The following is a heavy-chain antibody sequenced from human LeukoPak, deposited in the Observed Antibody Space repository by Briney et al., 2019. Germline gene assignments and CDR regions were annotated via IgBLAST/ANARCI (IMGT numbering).Heavy chain of an antibody. Sequence: GGSLRLSXAASGFTVSSNYMSWVRQAPGKGLEWVSVIYSGGSTYYADSVKGRFTISRDNSKNTLYLQMNSLRAEDTAVYYCARARRWGDYFDYWGQGTLVTVSS. CDR3: ARARRWGDYFDY. CDR2: IYSGGST. V-gene: IGHV3-53*01. CDR1: GFTVSSNY. D-gene: IGHD3-16*01. J-gene: IGHJ4*02.